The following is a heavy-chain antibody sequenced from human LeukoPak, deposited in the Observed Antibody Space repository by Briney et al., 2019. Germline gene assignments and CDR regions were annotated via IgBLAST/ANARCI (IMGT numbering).Heavy chain of an antibody. CDR2: MYHSGST. J-gene: IGHJ6*03. CDR3: ASEGYYYYMDV. CDR1: NYSISTDYY. Sequence: ASETLSLTCTVSNYSISTDYYWGWIRQPPGKGLEWIGTMYHSGSTYYNPSLKSRVTISVDTSKNQFSLKLSSVTAADTAVYYCASEGYYYYMDVWGKGTTVTISS. V-gene: IGHV4-38-2*02.